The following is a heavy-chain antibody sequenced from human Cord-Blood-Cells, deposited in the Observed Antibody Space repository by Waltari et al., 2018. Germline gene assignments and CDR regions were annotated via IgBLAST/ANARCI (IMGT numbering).Heavy chain of an antibody. J-gene: IGHJ3*02. CDR1: SYG. CDR2: ISYDGSNK. V-gene: IGHV3-30*18. CDR3: AKDLNAFDI. Sequence: SYGMHWVRQAPGKGLEWVAVISYDGSNKYYADSVKGRFTISRDNSKNTLYLQMNSLRAEDTAVYYCAKDLNAFDIWGQGTMVTVSS.